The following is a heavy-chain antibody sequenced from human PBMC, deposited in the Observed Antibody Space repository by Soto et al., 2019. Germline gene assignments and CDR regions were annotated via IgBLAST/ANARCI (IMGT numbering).Heavy chain of an antibody. CDR2: ISYDGSNK. CDR3: ARNIAAAGTRTTVQYNWFDP. J-gene: IGHJ5*02. Sequence: QVQLVESGGGVVQPGRSLRLSCAASGFTFSSYGMHWVRQAPGKGLEWVAVISYDGSNKYYADSVKGRFTISRDNSKNPLNLQMNNLRAEYTAVYYCARNIAAAGTRTTVQYNWFDPWGQGTLVTVSS. D-gene: IGHD6-13*01. V-gene: IGHV3-30*03. CDR1: GFTFSSYG.